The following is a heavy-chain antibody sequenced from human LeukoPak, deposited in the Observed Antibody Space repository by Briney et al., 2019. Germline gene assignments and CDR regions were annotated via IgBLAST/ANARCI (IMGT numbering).Heavy chain of an antibody. J-gene: IGHJ6*04. CDR3: ARELVQTYYDFWSGYYMGDRIETMDV. V-gene: IGHV3-30*01. D-gene: IGHD3-3*01. CDR1: GFTFSGYA. CDR2: ISYDGSNK. Sequence: GRSLRLSCAASGFTFSGYAMHWVRQAPGKGLEWVAVISYDGSNKYYADSVKGRFTISRDNSKNTLYLQMNSLRAEDTAVYYCARELVQTYYDFWSGYYMGDRIETMDVWGKGTTVTVSS.